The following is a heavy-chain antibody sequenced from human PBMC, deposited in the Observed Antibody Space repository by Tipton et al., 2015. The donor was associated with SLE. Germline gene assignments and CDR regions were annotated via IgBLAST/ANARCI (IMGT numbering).Heavy chain of an antibody. CDR3: AREVPGWHGGDY. CDR2: ISHGGTT. D-gene: IGHD6-19*01. J-gene: IGHJ4*02. V-gene: IGHV4-34*01. Sequence: TLSLTCAVYGGSFSGYYLSWIRQPPGKGLEWIGEISHGGTTNYNPSLKSRVTMSVDTSKKQFSLKLNSVTAADTAVYYCAREVPGWHGGDYWGQGTLVTVSS. CDR1: GGSFSGYY.